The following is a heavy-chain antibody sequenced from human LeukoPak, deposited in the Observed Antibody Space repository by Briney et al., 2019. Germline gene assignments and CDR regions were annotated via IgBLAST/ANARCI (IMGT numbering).Heavy chain of an antibody. CDR2: ISWNSGSI. CDR3: AKDGRPETYGIFDL. J-gene: IGHJ4*01. D-gene: IGHD1-1*01. V-gene: IGHV3-9*01. Sequence: GWSLRLSCAASGFTFDDYAMHWVRQAPGKGLEWVSGISWNSGSIGYADSVKGRFTISRDNAKNSLYLQMNSLRAEDTAFYYCAKDGRPETYGIFDLWGHGTLVTVSS. CDR1: GFTFDDYA.